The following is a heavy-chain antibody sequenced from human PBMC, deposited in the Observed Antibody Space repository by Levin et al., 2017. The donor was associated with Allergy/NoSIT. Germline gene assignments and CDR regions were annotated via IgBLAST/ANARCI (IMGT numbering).Heavy chain of an antibody. CDR1: GFTFSSYW. J-gene: IGHJ4*02. CDR3: ARVGRSGCSSTSCYARY. Sequence: GESLKISCAASGFTFSSYWMSWVRQAPGKGLEWVANIKQDGSEKYYVDSVKGRFTISRDNAKNSLYLQMNSLRAEDTAVYYCARVGRSGCSSTSCYARYWGQGTLVTVSS. D-gene: IGHD2-2*01. CDR2: IKQDGSEK. V-gene: IGHV3-7*01.